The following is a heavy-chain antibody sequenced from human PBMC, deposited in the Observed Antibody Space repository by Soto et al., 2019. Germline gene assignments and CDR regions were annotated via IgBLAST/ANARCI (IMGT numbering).Heavy chain of an antibody. J-gene: IGHJ4*02. D-gene: IGHD6-6*01. CDR3: EGANAYSSSSFYY. V-gene: IGHV1-69*01. Sequence: QVQLVQSGAEVKKPGSSVKVSCKASGGTFSSYAISWVRQAPGQGLEWMGGIIPIFGTANYAQKFQGRVTITANESTSTDYVELINLRSEDSAVDSCEGANAYSSSSFYYWGQGTLVTVSS. CDR1: GGTFSSYA. CDR2: IIPIFGTA.